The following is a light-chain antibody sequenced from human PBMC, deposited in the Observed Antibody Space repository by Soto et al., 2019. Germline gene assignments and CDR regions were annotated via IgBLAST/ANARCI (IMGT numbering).Light chain of an antibody. CDR2: EDT. CDR3: CSYVSDTNVL. J-gene: IGLJ2*01. CDR1: SGDVGSYNL. Sequence: QSVLTQPASVSGSPGQSITISCTGTSGDVGSYNLVSWYQHHPGKGPKLMIYEDTKRPSGVSNRFSGSKSGNTASLTVSGLQAEDEADYYCCSYVSDTNVLFGGGTKVTVL. V-gene: IGLV2-23*01.